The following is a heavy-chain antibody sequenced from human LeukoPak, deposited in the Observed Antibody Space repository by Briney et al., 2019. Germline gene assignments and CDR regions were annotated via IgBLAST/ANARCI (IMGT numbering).Heavy chain of an antibody. V-gene: IGHV1-24*01. Sequence: ASVKVSCEVSGYTLTDLSMHWVRRAPGKGLEWMGGFDPDDGETIYAQNFQGRVTMTEDTSTDTAYMEVRSLRSEDTAVYYCATSSGYGFLFEYWGQGTLVTVSS. CDR2: FDPDDGET. CDR3: ATSSGYGFLFEY. J-gene: IGHJ4*02. CDR1: GYTLTDLS. D-gene: IGHD3-22*01.